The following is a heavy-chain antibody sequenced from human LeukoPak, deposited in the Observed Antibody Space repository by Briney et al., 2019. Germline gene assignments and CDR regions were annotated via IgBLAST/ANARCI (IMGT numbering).Heavy chain of an antibody. CDR3: ARGPREYGGKRYFDL. CDR1: DGSFSGYY. Sequence: SETLSLTCAVYDGSFSGYYWSWIRQPPGKGLEWIGEINHSGSTNYNPSLKSRVTISVDTSKNQFSLKLTSVTAADTAVYFCARGPREYGGKRYFDLRGRGTLVTVSS. J-gene: IGHJ2*01. D-gene: IGHD4-23*01. V-gene: IGHV4-34*01. CDR2: INHSGST.